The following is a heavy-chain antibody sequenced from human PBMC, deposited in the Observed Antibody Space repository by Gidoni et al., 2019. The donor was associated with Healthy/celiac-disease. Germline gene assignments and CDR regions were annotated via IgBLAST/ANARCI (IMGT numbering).Heavy chain of an antibody. CDR2: IKSKTDGGTT. V-gene: IGHV3-15*07. Sequence: EVQLVESGGGLVKPGGSLRLSCAASGFTFSNAWMNWVRQAPGKGLEWVGRIKSKTDGGTTDYAAPVKGRFTISRDDSKNTLYLQMNSLKTEDTAVYYCTTYRIMITFGGVIDRDRDYWGQGTLVTVSS. D-gene: IGHD3-16*02. J-gene: IGHJ4*02. CDR3: TTYRIMITFGGVIDRDRDY. CDR1: GFTFSNAW.